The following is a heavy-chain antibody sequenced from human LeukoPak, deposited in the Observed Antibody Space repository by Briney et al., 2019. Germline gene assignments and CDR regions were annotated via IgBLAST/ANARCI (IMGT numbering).Heavy chain of an antibody. Sequence: SETLSLTCAVYGGSFSGYYWSWIRQPPGKGQEWIGEMNHSGSTNYNPSLKSRVTISVDTSKNQFSLKLSSVTAADTAVYYCARGGLYGSGSYYPSRYWGQGTLVTVSS. V-gene: IGHV4-34*01. CDR2: MNHSGST. D-gene: IGHD3-10*01. CDR1: GGSFSGYY. CDR3: ARGGLYGSGSYYPSRY. J-gene: IGHJ4*02.